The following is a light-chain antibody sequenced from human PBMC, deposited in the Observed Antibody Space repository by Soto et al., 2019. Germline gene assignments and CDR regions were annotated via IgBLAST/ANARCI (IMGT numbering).Light chain of an antibody. V-gene: IGLV2-8*01. J-gene: IGLJ2*01. Sequence: QSVLTQPPSASGSPGQSVTISCTGTSSDVGYYNYVSWYQQHPGKAPKLIIYEVNKQPSGVPDRCSGSKSGNTASLTVSGLQAEDEAEYYCTSYAVGINEVFGGGTKLTVL. CDR3: TSYAVGINEV. CDR1: SSDVGYYNY. CDR2: EVN.